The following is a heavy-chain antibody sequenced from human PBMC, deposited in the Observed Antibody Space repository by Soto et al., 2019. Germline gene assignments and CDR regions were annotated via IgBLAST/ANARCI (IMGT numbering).Heavy chain of an antibody. D-gene: IGHD4-17*01. CDR2: IYYSGST. V-gene: IGHV4-39*07. Sequence: PSETLSLTCTVSGGSISSSSYYWGWIRQPPGKGLEWIGSIYYSGSTYYNPSLKSRVTISVDTSKNQFSLKLSSVTAADTAVYYCARGDYGDYYWYFDLWGRGTLVTVSS. CDR3: ARGDYGDYYWYFDL. CDR1: GGSISSSSYY. J-gene: IGHJ2*01.